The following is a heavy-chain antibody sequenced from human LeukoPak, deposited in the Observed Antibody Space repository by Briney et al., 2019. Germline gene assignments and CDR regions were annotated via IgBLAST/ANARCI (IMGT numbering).Heavy chain of an antibody. CDR1: GFTFSSHA. J-gene: IGHJ4*02. V-gene: IGHV3-30-3*01. CDR3: ARATAGRQADY. CDR2: ILYDGSNK. D-gene: IGHD6-13*01. Sequence: PGRSLRLSCAASGFTFSSHAMHWVRQAPGKGLEWVAAILYDGSNKYFADSVKGRFTISRDNAKDTLYLQMNSLRDEDTAVYYCARATAGRQADYWGQGTLVTVSS.